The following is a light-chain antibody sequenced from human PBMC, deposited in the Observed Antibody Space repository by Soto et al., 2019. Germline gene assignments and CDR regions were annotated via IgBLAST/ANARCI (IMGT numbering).Light chain of an antibody. Sequence: EIVLTQSPATLSLSPGDRATLSCRASQSVRSDLAWYQQKPGQAPRLLIYAASNRATGIPARFSGSGSGTDFTLTISSLEPEDFAVYYCQQRNNWPPWTFGQGTKVEIK. CDR1: QSVRSD. CDR2: AAS. CDR3: QQRNNWPPWT. V-gene: IGKV3-11*01. J-gene: IGKJ1*01.